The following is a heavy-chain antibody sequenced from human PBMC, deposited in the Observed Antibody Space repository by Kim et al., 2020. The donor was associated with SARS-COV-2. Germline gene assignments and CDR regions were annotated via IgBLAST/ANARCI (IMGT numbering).Heavy chain of an antibody. CDR3: ARFYHRSAYSSGWYDYYYYLDV. Sequence: ASVKVSCKASGYTFTSYGISWVRQAPGQGLEWMGWISAYNGNTNYAQKLQGRVTMTTDTSTSTAYMELRSLRSDDTAVYYCARFYHRSAYSSGWYDYYYYLDVWGKGTPVTVSS. CDR2: ISAYNGNT. CDR1: GYTFTSYG. V-gene: IGHV1-18*01. D-gene: IGHD6-19*01. J-gene: IGHJ6*03.